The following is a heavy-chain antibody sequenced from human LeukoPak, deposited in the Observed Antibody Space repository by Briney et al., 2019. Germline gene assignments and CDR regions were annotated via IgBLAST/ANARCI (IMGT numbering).Heavy chain of an antibody. V-gene: IGHV3-21*01. CDR1: GFTFSSYA. Sequence: PGGSLRLSCAASGFTFSSYAMSWVRQAPGKGLEWVSSISSSSSYIYYADSVKGRFTISRDNAKNSLYLQMNSLRAEDTAVYYCAREPEYYYDSSGYSQGGWGQGILVTVSS. D-gene: IGHD3-22*01. CDR3: AREPEYYYDSSGYSQGG. J-gene: IGHJ4*02. CDR2: ISSSSSYI.